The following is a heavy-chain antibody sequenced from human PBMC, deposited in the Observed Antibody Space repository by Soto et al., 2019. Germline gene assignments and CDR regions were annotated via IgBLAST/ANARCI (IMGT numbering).Heavy chain of an antibody. CDR3: ARVSGDGYKLPHFDY. CDR1: GGSISSGGYS. D-gene: IGHD5-12*01. CDR2: IYHSGST. J-gene: IGHJ4*02. V-gene: IGHV4-30-2*01. Sequence: PSETLSLTCAVSGGSISSGGYSWSWIRQPPGKGLEWIGYIYHSGSTYYNPSLKSRVTISVDRSKNQFSLKLSSVTAADTAVYYCARVSGDGYKLPHFDYWGQGTLVTVSS.